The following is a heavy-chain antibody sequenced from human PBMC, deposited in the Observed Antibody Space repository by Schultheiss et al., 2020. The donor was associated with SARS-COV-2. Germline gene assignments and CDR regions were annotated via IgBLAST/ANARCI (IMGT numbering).Heavy chain of an antibody. Sequence: GGSLRLSCAASGFTVSSNYMSWVRQAPGKGLEWVSVIYSGGSTYYADSVKGRFTISRDNAKNSLYLQMNSLRAEDTALYYCAKVKGFRGDYHYYYGVDVWGQGTTVTVSS. CDR1: GFTVSSNY. D-gene: IGHD3-10*01. V-gene: IGHV3-53*01. J-gene: IGHJ6*01. CDR3: AKVKGFRGDYHYYYGVDV. CDR2: IYSGGST.